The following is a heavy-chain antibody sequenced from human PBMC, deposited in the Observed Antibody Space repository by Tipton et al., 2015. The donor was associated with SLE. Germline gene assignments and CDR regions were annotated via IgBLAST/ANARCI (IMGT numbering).Heavy chain of an antibody. V-gene: IGHV4-34*01. CDR3: ARVALFPSYMDV. CDR1: GGSFSGYY. J-gene: IGHJ6*03. D-gene: IGHD3-3*01. CDR2: INHSGST. Sequence: LSLTCAVYGGSFSGYYWSWIRQPPGKGLEWIGEINHSGSTSYNPSLKRRVTISVDTSKNQFSLKLTSVTAADTAVYYCARVALFPSYMDVWGKGTTVTVSS.